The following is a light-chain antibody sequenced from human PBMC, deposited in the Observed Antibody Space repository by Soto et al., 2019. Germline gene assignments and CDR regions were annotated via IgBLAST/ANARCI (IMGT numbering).Light chain of an antibody. CDR2: EVT. V-gene: IGLV2-8*01. CDR3: SSYAGGNNYVV. J-gene: IGLJ2*01. Sequence: QSVLTQPLSASGSPGQSVTISCTGTSSDVGRYDYVFWYQHHPGRAPKLIISEVTKRPSGVPDRFSGSKSGNTASLTVSGLQAEDEAHYYCSSYAGGNNYVVFGGGTKLTVL. CDR1: SSDVGRYDY.